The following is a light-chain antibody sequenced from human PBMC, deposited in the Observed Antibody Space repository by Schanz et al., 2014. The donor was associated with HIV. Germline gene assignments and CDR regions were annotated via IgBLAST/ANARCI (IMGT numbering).Light chain of an antibody. CDR3: QQYGSLPWT. CDR1: QSVSNN. J-gene: IGKJ1*01. V-gene: IGKV3-15*01. Sequence: ETVMTQSPATLSVSPGERATLSCTASQSVSNNLAWYQQKLGQAPRLLIYSASTRVTGIPARFSGSGSGTDFTLTISRVEPEDYAVYHCQQYGSLPWTFGQGTKVEVK. CDR2: SAS.